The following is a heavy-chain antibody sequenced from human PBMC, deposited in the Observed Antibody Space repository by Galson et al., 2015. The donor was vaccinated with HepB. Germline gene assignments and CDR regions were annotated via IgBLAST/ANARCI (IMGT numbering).Heavy chain of an antibody. J-gene: IGHJ4*02. D-gene: IGHD3-9*01. CDR2: ITSHAAHP. CDR3: ARAPYYNSFAGYKYYFDY. Sequence: SVKVSCKASGYTFTSYGISWMRRAPGQGLEWLGWITSHAAHPDYAQRVRGRVSMTTDTSTSTAYMELRSLRSDDTAVYYCARAPYYNSFAGYKYYFDYWGRGTLVTVSS. V-gene: IGHV1-18*01. CDR1: GYTFTSYG.